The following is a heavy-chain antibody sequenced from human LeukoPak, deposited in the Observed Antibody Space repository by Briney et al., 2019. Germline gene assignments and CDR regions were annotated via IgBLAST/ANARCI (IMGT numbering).Heavy chain of an antibody. D-gene: IGHD6-19*01. CDR2: IGTAGNT. CDR3: ARSKSYSSGWTDFDW. V-gene: IGHV3-13*01. Sequence: GGSLRLSCAASGFTFSSHDMHWVRQPTGKGLEWVSVIGTAGNTYYADSVKGRFTISRENARNSLLLQMGNLRAEDTAVYYCARSKSYSSGWTDFDWWGQGTLVTVSS. CDR1: GFTFSSHD. J-gene: IGHJ4*02.